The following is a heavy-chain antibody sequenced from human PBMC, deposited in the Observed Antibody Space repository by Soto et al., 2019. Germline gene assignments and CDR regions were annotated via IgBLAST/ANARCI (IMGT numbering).Heavy chain of an antibody. V-gene: IGHV1-2*02. CDR3: ARSLKRADAFDI. J-gene: IGHJ3*02. CDR2: INPNSGAT. Sequence: ASVKVSCKASGYTFTDYYMHWVRQAPGQGLEWMGWINPNSGATNYAQKFQGRITMTRDTSITTAYMEMSRLRSDDTADTAIYYCARSLKRADAFDIWGQGTMVTVPS. CDR1: GYTFTDYY.